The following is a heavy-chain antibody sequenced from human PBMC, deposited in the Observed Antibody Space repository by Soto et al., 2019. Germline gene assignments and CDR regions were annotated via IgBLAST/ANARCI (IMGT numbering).Heavy chain of an antibody. CDR1: GGSISSYY. V-gene: IGHV4-59*01. CDR3: ARDCSSTSWSNGYYYYYGMDV. D-gene: IGHD2-2*01. CDR2: IYYSGST. J-gene: IGHJ6*01. Sequence: KSSETLSLTCTVSGGSISSYYWGWIRQPPGKGLEWIGYIYYSGSTNYNPSLKSRVTISVDTSKNPFSLKLSSVTAADTAVYFCARDCSSTSWSNGYYYYYGMDVWGQGTTVTVSS.